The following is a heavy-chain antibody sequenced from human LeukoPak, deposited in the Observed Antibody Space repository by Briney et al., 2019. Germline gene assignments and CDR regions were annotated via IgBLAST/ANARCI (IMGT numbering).Heavy chain of an antibody. CDR3: ARDTDSWAFDI. D-gene: IGHD2-21*01. Sequence: HSGGSLRLSCAASGFTFSGYAMSWVRQAPGKGLEWVANIKQDGSEKYYVDSVKGRFTISRDNAKNSLYLQMNSLRAEDTAVYYCARDTDSWAFDIWGQGTMVTVSS. J-gene: IGHJ3*02. CDR1: GFTFSGYA. V-gene: IGHV3-7*01. CDR2: IKQDGSEK.